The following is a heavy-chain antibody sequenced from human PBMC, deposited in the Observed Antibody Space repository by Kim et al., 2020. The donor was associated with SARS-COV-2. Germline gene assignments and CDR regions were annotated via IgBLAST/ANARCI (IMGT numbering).Heavy chain of an antibody. CDR2: ISSSSSYL. CDR3: ARAGGDLYCGGDCYSD. D-gene: IGHD2-21*02. V-gene: IGHV3-21*01. J-gene: IGHJ4*02. Sequence: GGSLRLSCAASGFTFSSYSMNWVRQAPGKGLEWVSSISSSSSYLYYADSVEGRFTISRDNAKNSLYLQMNSLGAEDTAVYYCARAGGDLYCGGDCYSDWGQGTLVTVSS. CDR1: GFTFSSYS.